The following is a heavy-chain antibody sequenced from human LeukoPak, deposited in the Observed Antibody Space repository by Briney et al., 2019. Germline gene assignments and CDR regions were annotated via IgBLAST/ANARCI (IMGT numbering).Heavy chain of an antibody. V-gene: IGHV3-23*01. CDR3: AKEGAAAGTFLYFDY. Sequence: GGSLRLSCAASGFTFSDYSMHWVRQAPGKGLEWVSAISGSGGSTYYADSVKGRFTISRDNSKNTLYLQMNSLRAEDTAVYYCAKEGAAAGTFLYFDYWGQGTLVTVSS. CDR2: ISGSGGST. CDR1: GFTFSDYS. D-gene: IGHD6-13*01. J-gene: IGHJ4*02.